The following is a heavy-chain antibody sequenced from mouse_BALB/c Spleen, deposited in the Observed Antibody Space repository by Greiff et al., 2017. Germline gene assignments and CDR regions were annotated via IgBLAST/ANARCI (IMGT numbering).Heavy chain of an antibody. CDR3: AREDYGNYVDYAMDY. J-gene: IGHJ4*01. D-gene: IGHD2-1*01. Sequence: VHLVASGGGLVKPGGSLKLSCAASGFPFSSYALSWVRQSPEKRLEWVAEISSGGSYTYYPDTVTGRFPISRDNAQNTLYLEMSRLRSEDTAMYYCAREDYGNYVDYAMDYWGQGTSVTVSS. CDR1: GFPFSSYA. CDR2: ISSGGSYT. V-gene: IGHV5-9-4*01.